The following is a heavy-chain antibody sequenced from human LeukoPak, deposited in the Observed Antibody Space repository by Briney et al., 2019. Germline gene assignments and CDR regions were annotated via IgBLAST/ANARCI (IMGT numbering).Heavy chain of an antibody. D-gene: IGHD3-22*01. Sequence: ASVKVSCKASGGTFSSYAISWVRQAPGQGLEWMGWISAYNGNTNYAQKLQGRVTMTTDTSTSTAYMELRSLRSDDTAVYYCARALPPYYYDSSGYSYHDYWGQGTLVTVSS. J-gene: IGHJ4*02. CDR2: ISAYNGNT. CDR1: GGTFSSYA. V-gene: IGHV1-18*01. CDR3: ARALPPYYYDSSGYSYHDY.